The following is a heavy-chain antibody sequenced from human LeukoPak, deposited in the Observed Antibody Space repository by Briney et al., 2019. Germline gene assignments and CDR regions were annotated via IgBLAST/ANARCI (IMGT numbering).Heavy chain of an antibody. CDR1: GFTFSSYA. CDR3: ARRGASSGGLDY. Sequence: GGSLRLSCAASGFTFSSYAMSWVRQAPGKGLEWVSAISGSGGSTYYADSVKGRFTISRDNSKNSLYLQMNSLRAEDTAVYYCARRGASSGGLDYWSQGTLVTVSS. CDR2: ISGSGGST. D-gene: IGHD6-19*01. J-gene: IGHJ4*02. V-gene: IGHV3-23*01.